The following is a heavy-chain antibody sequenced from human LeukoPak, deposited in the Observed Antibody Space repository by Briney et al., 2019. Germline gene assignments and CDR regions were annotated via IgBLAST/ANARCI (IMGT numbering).Heavy chain of an antibody. CDR3: VGIVPPSGYYYYYYMDV. D-gene: IGHD2-2*01. CDR2: ISYDGSNK. V-gene: IGHV3-30*04. Sequence: GSLRLSCAASGFTFSSYAMHWVRQAPGKGLEWVAVISYDGSNKYYADSVKGRFTISRDNSKNTLYLQMNSLRAEDTAVYYCVGIVPPSGYYYYYYMDVWGKGTTVTVSS. CDR1: GFTFSSYA. J-gene: IGHJ6*03.